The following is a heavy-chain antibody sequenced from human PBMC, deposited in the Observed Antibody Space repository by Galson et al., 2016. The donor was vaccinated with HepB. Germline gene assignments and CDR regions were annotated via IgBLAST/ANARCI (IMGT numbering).Heavy chain of an antibody. CDR2: INPTGGNFT. D-gene: IGHD5-12*01. J-gene: IGHJ4*02. CDR1: EYTFSFYY. Sequence: SVKVSCKASEYTFSFYYMHWVRQAPGQGLEWMGIINPTGGNFTSYAQKFQGRVTMTRDTSTSTVYMELSSLRPEDTAVYYCARGADSGYDLGDYWGQGTLVTVSS. V-gene: IGHV1-46*01. CDR3: ARGADSGYDLGDY.